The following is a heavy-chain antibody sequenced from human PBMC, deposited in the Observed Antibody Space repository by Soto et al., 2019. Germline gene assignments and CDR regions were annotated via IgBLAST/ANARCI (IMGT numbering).Heavy chain of an antibody. D-gene: IGHD2-15*01. CDR3: ARAVVAARRFFFDY. CDR1: GFTFSSYA. Sequence: GGSLRLSCAASGFTFSSYAMSWVRQAPGKGLEWVSAISGSGGSTYYADSVKGRFTISRDNSKNTLYLQMNSLRAEDTAVYYCARAVVAARRFFFDYWGQGTLVTVSS. V-gene: IGHV3-23*01. J-gene: IGHJ4*02. CDR2: ISGSGGST.